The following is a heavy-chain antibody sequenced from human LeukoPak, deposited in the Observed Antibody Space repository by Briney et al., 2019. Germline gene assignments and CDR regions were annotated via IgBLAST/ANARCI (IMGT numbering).Heavy chain of an antibody. Sequence: PGGSLRLSCAASGFTFSSYWMHWVRQAPGKGLEWVSYISSSGSTIYYADSVKGRFTISRDNAKNSLYLQMNSLRAEDTAVYYCARGEITFGGGFDYWGQGTLVTVSS. CDR2: ISSSGSTI. D-gene: IGHD3-16*01. CDR3: ARGEITFGGGFDY. CDR1: GFTFSSYW. V-gene: IGHV3-48*03. J-gene: IGHJ4*02.